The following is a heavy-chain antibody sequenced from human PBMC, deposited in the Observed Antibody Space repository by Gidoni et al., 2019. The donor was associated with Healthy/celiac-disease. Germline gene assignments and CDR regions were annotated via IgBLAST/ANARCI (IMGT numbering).Heavy chain of an antibody. CDR2: IKQDGSEK. J-gene: IGHJ3*02. CDR3: ARDPELDDFWAFDI. CDR1: GFTFSSYW. V-gene: IGHV3-7*01. D-gene: IGHD3-3*01. Sequence: EVQLVESGGGLVQPGGSLRLSCAASGFTFSSYWMSWVRQAPGKGLEWVANIKQDGSEKYYVDSVKGRFTISRDNAKNSLYLQMNSLRAEDTAVYYCARDPELDDFWAFDIWGQGTMVTVSS.